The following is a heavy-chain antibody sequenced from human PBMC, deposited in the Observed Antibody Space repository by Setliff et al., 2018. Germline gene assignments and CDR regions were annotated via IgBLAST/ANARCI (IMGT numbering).Heavy chain of an antibody. J-gene: IGHJ3*02. Sequence: ASVKVSCKASGYTFNRYGISWLRQAPGQGLEWLGWISPYNGNTKYAQTVEDRISMTTDTSTRTSYMELSSLRSVDTAVYFCARSSDSGYYHQRDASDIWGQGTRVTVSS. V-gene: IGHV1-18*04. CDR1: GYTFNRYG. CDR2: ISPYNGNT. D-gene: IGHD3-22*01. CDR3: ARSSDSGYYHQRDASDI.